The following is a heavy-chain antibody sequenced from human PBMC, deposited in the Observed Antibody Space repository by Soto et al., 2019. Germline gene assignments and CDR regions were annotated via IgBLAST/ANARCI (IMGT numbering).Heavy chain of an antibody. CDR3: ARDYDSVWGSYRYTDDNYGMDV. J-gene: IGHJ6*02. V-gene: IGHV1-69*13. D-gene: IGHD3-16*02. Sequence: SVKVSCKASGGTFSSYAISWVRQAPGQGLEWMGGIIPIFGTANYAQKFQGRVTITADESTSTAYMELSSLRSEDTAVYYCARDYDSVWGSYRYTDDNYGMDVWG. CDR2: IIPIFGTA. CDR1: GGTFSSYA.